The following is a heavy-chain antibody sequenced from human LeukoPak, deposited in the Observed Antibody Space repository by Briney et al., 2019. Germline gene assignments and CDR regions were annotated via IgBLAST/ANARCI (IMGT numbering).Heavy chain of an antibody. J-gene: IGHJ3*02. CDR1: GFIFSNAW. Sequence: GGSLRLSCAASGFIFSNAWMSWVRQAPGKGLEWVSAISGSGGSTYYADSVKGRFTISRDNSKNTLYLQMNSLRAEDTAVYYCAKDRPKDIVVVPAEADDAFDIWGQGTMVTVSS. D-gene: IGHD2-2*01. CDR3: AKDRPKDIVVVPAEADDAFDI. CDR2: ISGSGGST. V-gene: IGHV3-23*01.